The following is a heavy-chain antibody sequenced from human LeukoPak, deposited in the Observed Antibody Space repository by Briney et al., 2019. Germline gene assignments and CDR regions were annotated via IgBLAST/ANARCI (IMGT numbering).Heavy chain of an antibody. D-gene: IGHD5-18*01. CDR3: ARWGAYGYALDS. Sequence: PGGSLRLSCAASGLTVSSNDMTWVRQAPGKGLEWVSALHTGGSTYYSDSVKGRFTVSRDNSRNTLYLQMNSLRVEDTAVYFCARWGAYGYALDSWGQGTLVTLSS. CDR1: GLTVSSND. V-gene: IGHV3-66*01. J-gene: IGHJ4*02. CDR2: LHTGGST.